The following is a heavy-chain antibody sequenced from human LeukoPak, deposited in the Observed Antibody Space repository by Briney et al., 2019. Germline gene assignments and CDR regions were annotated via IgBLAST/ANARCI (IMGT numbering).Heavy chain of an antibody. CDR1: GYSFTNYW. CDR2: INPANSET. CDR3: ARGDTEVAATADY. Sequence: GDSLKISCKVSGYSFTNYWLGWVRQMPGKGLEWMGIINPANSETRYSPSFQGQVTMSADKSISTAYLQWSSLKASDTAMYYCARGDTEVAATADYWGQGTLVTVSS. J-gene: IGHJ4*02. D-gene: IGHD6-19*01. V-gene: IGHV5-51*01.